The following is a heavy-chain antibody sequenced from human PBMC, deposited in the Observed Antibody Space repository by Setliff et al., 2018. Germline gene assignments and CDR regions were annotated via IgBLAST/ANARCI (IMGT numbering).Heavy chain of an antibody. V-gene: IGHV1-2*04. J-gene: IGHJ4*02. CDR1: GYTFTSYG. CDR2: INPNSGGT. Sequence: ASVKVSCKASGYTFTSYGFSWVRQAPGQGLEWMGWINPNSGGTNYAQKSQGWVTMTRDTSISTAYMELSRLRSDDTAVYYCARGPPDYWGQGTLVTVSS. CDR3: ARGPPDY.